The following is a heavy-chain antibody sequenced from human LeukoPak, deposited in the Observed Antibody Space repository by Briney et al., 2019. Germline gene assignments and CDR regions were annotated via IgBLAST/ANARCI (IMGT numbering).Heavy chain of an antibody. D-gene: IGHD2-2*01. CDR2: ISAYNGNT. CDR3: ARDHIPLRYCSSTSCPIPFDY. J-gene: IGHJ4*02. V-gene: IGHV1-18*01. CDR1: GYTFTSYG. Sequence: ASVKVSCKASGYTFTSYGISWVRQAPGQGLEWMGWISAYNGNTNYAQKLQGRVTMTTDTSTSTAYMELRSLRSDDTAVYYCARDHIPLRYCSSTSCPIPFDYWGQGTLVTVSS.